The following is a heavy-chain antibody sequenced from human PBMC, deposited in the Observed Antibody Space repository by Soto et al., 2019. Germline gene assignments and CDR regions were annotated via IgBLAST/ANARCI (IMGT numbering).Heavy chain of an antibody. D-gene: IGHD3-16*01. CDR3: ARVPSPFDFYYAMDV. J-gene: IGHJ6*02. Sequence: SETLSLTCTVTGGSMTSGDQYWTWIRHRPGEGLEWFGYINHRGSLYYNPSLKSRLTMSLDTSQNQFSLKLNSVTAADTAVYFCARVPSPFDFYYAMDVWGQGTTVTVSS. CDR2: INHRGSL. V-gene: IGHV4-30-4*02. CDR1: GGSMTSGDQY.